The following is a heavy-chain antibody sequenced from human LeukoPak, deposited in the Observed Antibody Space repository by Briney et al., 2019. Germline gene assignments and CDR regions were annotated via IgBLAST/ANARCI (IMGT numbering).Heavy chain of an antibody. V-gene: IGHV3-23*01. J-gene: IGHJ4*02. Sequence: GGSLRLSCAASGFTFSNYAMSWVRQAPGKGLEWVSAISGSASSTYHADSVKGRFTISRDNAKNSLYLQMNSLRAEDTAVYYCARLKLLWSNYFDYWGQGTLVTVSS. D-gene: IGHD2-2*01. CDR2: ISGSASST. CDR3: ARLKLLWSNYFDY. CDR1: GFTFSNYA.